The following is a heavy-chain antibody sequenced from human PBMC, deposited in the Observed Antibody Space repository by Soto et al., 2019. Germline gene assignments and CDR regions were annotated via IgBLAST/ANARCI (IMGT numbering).Heavy chain of an antibody. CDR2: IKSDESGT. CDR1: GFPVSSYW. Sequence: EVQLVESGGGLVQPGESLTLSCEASGFPVSSYWMHWVRQAQGKGLVWVSRIKSDESGTYYADSVQDRFTISRDNARNTLYLQMNSLRVEDTAVYFCARGDGDRYDGNGYLGRHWGQGTLVTVSS. D-gene: IGHD3-22*01. V-gene: IGHV3-74*01. J-gene: IGHJ4*02. CDR3: ARGDGDRYDGNGYLGRH.